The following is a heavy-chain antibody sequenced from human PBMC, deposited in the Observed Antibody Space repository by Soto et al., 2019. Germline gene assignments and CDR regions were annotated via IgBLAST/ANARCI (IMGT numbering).Heavy chain of an antibody. CDR2: IYYSGST. J-gene: IGHJ5*02. D-gene: IGHD6-19*01. CDR1: GGSINSYY. V-gene: IGHV4-59*01. Sequence: SETLSLTCTVSGGSINSYYWNWIRQPPGKGLEWIGYIYYSGSTNYNPSLESRVTISVDTSKNQFSLKLSSVTAADTAVYYCARDSSTGWSPNSFDPWGQGTLVTVSS. CDR3: ARDSSTGWSPNSFDP.